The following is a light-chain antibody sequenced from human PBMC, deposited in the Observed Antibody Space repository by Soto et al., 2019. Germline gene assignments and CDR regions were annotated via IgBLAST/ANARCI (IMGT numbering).Light chain of an antibody. CDR2: AAS. CDR3: QQYNSYSWT. Sequence: DIQMTQSPSSLSASVGDRVTITCRASQSISSYLNWYQQKPGKAPKLLIYAASSLQSGVPSRFSGSGSETDFTLTISSLQPDDFATYYCQQYNSYSWTFGQGTKVDI. V-gene: IGKV1-39*01. J-gene: IGKJ1*01. CDR1: QSISSY.